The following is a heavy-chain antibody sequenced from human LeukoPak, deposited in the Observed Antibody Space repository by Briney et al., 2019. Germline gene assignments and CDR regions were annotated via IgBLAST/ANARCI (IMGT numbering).Heavy chain of an antibody. D-gene: IGHD6-19*01. Sequence: SETLSLTCTVSGDSISSYYWNWIRQPAGKALQWIGRIYTSGSPNYNPSLKSRVTMSVDTSKNQFSLKLTSVTAAGTAVYYCARDSGSGGWLIDYWGQGTLVTVSS. CDR1: GDSISSYY. CDR3: ARDSGSGGWLIDY. V-gene: IGHV4-4*07. J-gene: IGHJ4*02. CDR2: IYTSGSP.